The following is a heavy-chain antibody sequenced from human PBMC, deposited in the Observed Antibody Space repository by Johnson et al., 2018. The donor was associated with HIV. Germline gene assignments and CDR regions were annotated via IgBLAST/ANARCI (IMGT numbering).Heavy chain of an antibody. CDR1: GLTFSDYY. V-gene: IGHV3-11*04. CDR2: ISSSGNTI. Sequence: QVQLVESGGGVVQPGGSLIVSCEASGLTFSDYYMSWIRQAPGKGLEWVSYISSSGNTIYYADSVKGRFTISRDNAKNTLYLQMNSLRVEDTAVYYCARDPLGSSWFEGDAFDIWGQGTMVTVS. J-gene: IGHJ3*02. CDR3: ARDPLGSSWFEGDAFDI. D-gene: IGHD6-13*01.